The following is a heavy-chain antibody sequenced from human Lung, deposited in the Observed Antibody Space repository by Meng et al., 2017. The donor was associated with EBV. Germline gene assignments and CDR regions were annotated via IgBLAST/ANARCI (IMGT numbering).Heavy chain of an antibody. CDR1: GGSVSSGSYY. CDR2: IYYSGST. Sequence: QVQLQESGPGLVKPSETLSLTCTVSGGSVSSGSYYWSWIRQPPGKGLEWIGYIYYSGSTNYNPSLKSRVTISVDTSKNQFSLKLSSVTAADTAVYYCARVAGSFLGFDYWGQGILVTVSS. J-gene: IGHJ4*02. V-gene: IGHV4-61*01. D-gene: IGHD6-13*01. CDR3: ARVAGSFLGFDY.